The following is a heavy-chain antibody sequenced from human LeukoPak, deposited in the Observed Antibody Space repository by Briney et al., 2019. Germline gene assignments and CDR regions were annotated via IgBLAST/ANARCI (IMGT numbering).Heavy chain of an antibody. CDR1: GFTFIRHW. V-gene: IGHV5-51*01. J-gene: IGHJ3*02. CDR2: IYPDDSDT. CDR3: ARPLRYFDTAGAFDI. Sequence: GESLKISCTVSGFTFIRHWIGWVRQMPGKGLEWMGIIYPDDSDTRYSPSFEGQVTFSVDKSISTAYLQWSSLKASDTAMYYCARPLRYFDTAGAFDIWGQGTMVTVSS. D-gene: IGHD3-9*01.